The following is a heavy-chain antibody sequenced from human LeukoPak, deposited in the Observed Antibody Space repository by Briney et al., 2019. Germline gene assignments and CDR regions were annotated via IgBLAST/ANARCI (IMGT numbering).Heavy chain of an antibody. Sequence: PGGSLRLSCAASGFTFSNYAMSWVRQAPGKGLEWVSVISGGGGNTYYADSVKGRFTISRDNSKNTLYLQMNSLRAEDTAVYYCAKVMVRGYFDYWGQGTLVTVSS. CDR2: ISGGGGNT. V-gene: IGHV3-23*01. CDR3: AKVMVRGYFDY. CDR1: GFTFSNYA. D-gene: IGHD3-10*01. J-gene: IGHJ4*02.